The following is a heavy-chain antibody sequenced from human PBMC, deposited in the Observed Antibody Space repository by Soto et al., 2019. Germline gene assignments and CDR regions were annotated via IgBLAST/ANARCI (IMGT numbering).Heavy chain of an antibody. J-gene: IGHJ6*02. D-gene: IGHD3-10*01. V-gene: IGHV3-74*01. CDR3: ARTISMFRGHGMDV. CDR2: INSDGSDI. Sequence: EVQLVETGGGLVQPGGSLRLSCAASGFTFSTYWMHWVRQVPGKGLVWVSRINSDGSDISYADSVKGRFTISRDNAQNTGFLQMNSLRAEDTAVYHFARTISMFRGHGMDVWGQGTTVTVSS. CDR1: GFTFSTYW.